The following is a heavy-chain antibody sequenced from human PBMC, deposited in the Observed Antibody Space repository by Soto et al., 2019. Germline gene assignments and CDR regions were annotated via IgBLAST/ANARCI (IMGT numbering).Heavy chain of an antibody. CDR2: ISGSGART. CDR3: AKKGGGAPIFGVVNNWFDP. V-gene: IGHV3-23*01. D-gene: IGHD3-3*01. J-gene: IGHJ5*02. Sequence: EVQLLESGGGLVQPGGSLRLSCAASGFTFSNFAMSWVRQAPGKGLEWVSAISGSGARTYYADSVKGRFTISRDNSKSTGYLQKDRPGGQGTGVYFRAKKGGGAPIFGVVNNWFDPWGQGTLVTVSS. CDR1: GFTFSNFA.